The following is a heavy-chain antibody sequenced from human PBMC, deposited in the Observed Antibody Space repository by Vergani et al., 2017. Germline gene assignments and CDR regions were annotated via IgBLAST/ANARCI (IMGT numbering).Heavy chain of an antibody. D-gene: IGHD2-8*01. CDR1: GGTFSSYA. V-gene: IGHV1-69*01. Sequence: QVQLVQSGAEVKKPGSSVKVSCKASGGTFSSYAISWVRQAPGQGLEWMGGIIPIFGTANYAQKFQGRVTITADESTSTAYMGLSSLRSEDTAVYYCASPGFDLMVYGRHYYYYGMDVWGQGTTVTVSS. CDR3: ASPGFDLMVYGRHYYYYGMDV. CDR2: IIPIFGTA. J-gene: IGHJ6*02.